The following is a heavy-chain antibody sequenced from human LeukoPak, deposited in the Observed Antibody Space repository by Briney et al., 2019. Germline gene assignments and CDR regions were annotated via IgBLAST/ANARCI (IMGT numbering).Heavy chain of an antibody. Sequence: GGSLRLSCAASGFTFGTYVMHWVRQAPGKGLEWVSVIYAGGSTYYADSVKGRFTISRDNSKNTLYLQMNSLRAEDTAVYYCARDWSHRCFDYWGQGTLVTVSS. CDR3: ARDWSHRCFDY. CDR1: GFTFGTYV. J-gene: IGHJ4*02. V-gene: IGHV3-53*01. CDR2: IYAGGST. D-gene: IGHD3-3*01.